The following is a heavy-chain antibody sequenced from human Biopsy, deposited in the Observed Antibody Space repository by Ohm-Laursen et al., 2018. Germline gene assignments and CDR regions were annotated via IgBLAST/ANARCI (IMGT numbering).Heavy chain of an antibody. CDR2: ISWSNDNI. D-gene: IGHD3-10*01. Sequence: SLRLSCAASGFNFNHYAMQWVRQVPGKGLEWVSSISWSNDNIHYADSVKSRFTISRDNAKNSLYLQMNSLRAGDTAFYYCAKVRKGFGESGSQYNSDMDVWGQGTTVTVSS. CDR3: AKVRKGFGESGSQYNSDMDV. J-gene: IGHJ6*02. CDR1: GFNFNHYA. V-gene: IGHV3-9*01.